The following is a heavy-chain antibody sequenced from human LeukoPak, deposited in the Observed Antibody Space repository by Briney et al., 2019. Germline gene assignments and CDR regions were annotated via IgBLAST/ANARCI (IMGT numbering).Heavy chain of an antibody. CDR2: INSDGSST. V-gene: IGHV3-74*01. J-gene: IGHJ4*02. CDR1: GFTFSSYW. Sequence: PGGSLRLSCAASGFTFSSYWMHWVRQAPGKGLVWVSRINSDGSSTSYADSVKGRFTISRDNSKNTLYLQMNSLRAEDTAVYYCAKDAEYYYDSSGYFLPGYWGQGTLVTVSS. D-gene: IGHD3-22*01. CDR3: AKDAEYYYDSSGYFLPGY.